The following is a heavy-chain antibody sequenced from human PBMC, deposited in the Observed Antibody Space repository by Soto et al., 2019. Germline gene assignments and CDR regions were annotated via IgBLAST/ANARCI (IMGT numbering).Heavy chain of an antibody. Sequence: EVQLVESGGGLVQPGGSLRLSCAASGLTFRTYWVIWVRQAPGKGLVWVSRVYKDVDSTLHAASVTGRFTISRDNAQDTAYLQMRDLRVDDTALYYCEVRPGSSTGGDYWGRGTLVTVSS. CDR2: VYKDVDST. CDR1: GLTFRTYW. CDR3: EVRPGSSTGGDY. D-gene: IGHD3-10*01. J-gene: IGHJ4*02. V-gene: IGHV3-74*03.